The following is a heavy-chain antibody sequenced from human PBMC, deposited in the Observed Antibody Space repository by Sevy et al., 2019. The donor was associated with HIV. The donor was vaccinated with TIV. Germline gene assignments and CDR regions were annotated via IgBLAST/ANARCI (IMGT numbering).Heavy chain of an antibody. D-gene: IGHD3-10*01. CDR2: IYYSGST. J-gene: IGHJ4*02. CDR1: GGSISSSSYY. V-gene: IGHV4-39*01. CDR3: ARRGTYYYGSGSSYNDRYFDY. Sequence: TLSLTCTVSGGSISSSSYYWGWIRQPPGKGLEWIGSIYYSGSTYYNPSLKSRVTISVDTSKNQFSLRLSSVTAADTAVYYCARRGTYYYGSGSSYNDRYFDYWGQGTLVTVSS.